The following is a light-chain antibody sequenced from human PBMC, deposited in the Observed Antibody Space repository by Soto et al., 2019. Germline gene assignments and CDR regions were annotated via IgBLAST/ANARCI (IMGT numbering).Light chain of an antibody. V-gene: IGLV2-14*01. CDR2: EVS. Sequence: QSALTQPASVSGSPGQSITISCTGTSSDVGGYNSVSWYQQHPGKVPKVMIYEVSNRPSGVSDRFSGSKSGNTASLTISGLQAEDEADYYCSSYTSSNTWVFGGGTKVTV. CDR1: SSDVGGYNS. CDR3: SSYTSSNTWV. J-gene: IGLJ3*02.